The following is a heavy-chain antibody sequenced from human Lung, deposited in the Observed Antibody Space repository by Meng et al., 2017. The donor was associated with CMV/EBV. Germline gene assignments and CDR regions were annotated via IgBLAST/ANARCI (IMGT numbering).Heavy chain of an antibody. V-gene: IGHV1-2*02. Sequence: ASVKVSCKASGYTFIGYYMHWVRQAPGQGLEWVGWINPNSGSTNLAQKFQGRVTMARDTSTRTVYMGLRSLGFDDTAVYYCGRGVGFQLPDYWGQGTLVTVSS. J-gene: IGHJ4*02. CDR3: GRGVGFQLPDY. CDR2: INPNSGST. CDR1: GYTFIGYY. D-gene: IGHD2-2*01.